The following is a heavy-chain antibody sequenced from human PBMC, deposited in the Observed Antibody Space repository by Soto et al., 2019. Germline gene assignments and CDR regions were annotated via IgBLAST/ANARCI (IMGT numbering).Heavy chain of an antibody. CDR2: TYYRSKWYN. D-gene: IGHD1-7*01. CDR1: GASVSSNIAA. Sequence: PSQPVSITCAISGASVSSNIAACNCIRQSPSRGLEWLGRTYYRSKWYNDYAVSVKSRITINPDTSKNQFSLQLNSVTPEDTAVYYCARRGNWNYSYYYYYGMDVWGQGTTVTVPS. J-gene: IGHJ6*02. CDR3: ARRGNWNYSYYYYYGMDV. V-gene: IGHV6-1*01.